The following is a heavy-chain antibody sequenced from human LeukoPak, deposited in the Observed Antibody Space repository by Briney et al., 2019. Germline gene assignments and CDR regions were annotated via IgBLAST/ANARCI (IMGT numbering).Heavy chain of an antibody. CDR1: GYSFTSYW. J-gene: IGHJ3*02. CDR2: IYPGDSDT. CDR3: ARRYYDFWSGYFDDAFDI. V-gene: IGHV5-51*01. D-gene: IGHD3-3*01. Sequence: GESLKISCKGSGYSFTSYWIVWVRQMPGKGLEWMGIIYPGDSDTRYSPSFQGQVTISADKSISTACLQWSSLKASDTAMYYGARRYYDFWSGYFDDAFDIWGQGTMVTVSS.